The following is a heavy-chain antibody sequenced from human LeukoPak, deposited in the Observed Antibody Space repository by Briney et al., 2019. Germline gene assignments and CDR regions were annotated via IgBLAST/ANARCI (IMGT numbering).Heavy chain of an antibody. CDR2: INPSGTGT. CDR1: GYTFTSHG. V-gene: IGHV1-46*01. D-gene: IGHD5-24*01. CDR3: ATDHSMANTAWWFDP. Sequence: ASVKVSCKASGYTFTSHGISWVRQAPGQGLEWMGVINPSGTGTSYAQKFQGRITMSRDTSTSTVYMELSSLRSEDTAFYYCATDHSMANTAWWFDPWGQGTLVTVSS. J-gene: IGHJ5*02.